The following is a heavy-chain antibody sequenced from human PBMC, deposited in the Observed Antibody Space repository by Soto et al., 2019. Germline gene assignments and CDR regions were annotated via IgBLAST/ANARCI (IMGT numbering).Heavy chain of an antibody. J-gene: IGHJ4*02. D-gene: IGHD3-10*01. CDR2: IYYSGST. V-gene: IGHV4-59*08. CDR1: GGSISSYY. Sequence: QVQLQESGPGLVKPSETLSLTCTVSGGSISSYYWSWIRQPPGKGLEWIGYIYYSGSTNSNPSLKTRLTISVDTSKNQFSLKLSSVTAADTAVYYCARHASNDYGSGSPFDYWGQGTLVTVSS. CDR3: ARHASNDYGSGSPFDY.